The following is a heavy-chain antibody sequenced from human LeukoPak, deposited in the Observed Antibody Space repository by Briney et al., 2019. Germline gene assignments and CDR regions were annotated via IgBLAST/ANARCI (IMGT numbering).Heavy chain of an antibody. Sequence: GGSLRLSCAASGFIFSTYVMSWVRQAPGKGLEWVSAIIGSGGGAHHADSVEGRFTISRDNSKNTVFLQMSSLRADDTAIYYCVKSGPGSGTYYGMDVWGQGTTVTVSS. J-gene: IGHJ6*02. D-gene: IGHD3-10*01. CDR3: VKSGPGSGTYYGMDV. CDR1: GFIFSTYV. V-gene: IGHV3-23*01. CDR2: IIGSGGGA.